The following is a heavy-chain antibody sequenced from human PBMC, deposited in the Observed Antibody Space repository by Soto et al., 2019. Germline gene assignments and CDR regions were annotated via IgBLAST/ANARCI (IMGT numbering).Heavy chain of an antibody. D-gene: IGHD3-22*01. J-gene: IGHJ1*01. V-gene: IGHV4-59*01. CDR3: ARDQDDSSGYYHFQH. CDR1: GGSISSYY. Sequence: PSETLSLTCTVSGGSISSYYWSWIRQPPGKGLEWIGYIYYSGSTNYNPSLKSRVTISVDTSKNQFSLKLSSVTAADTAVYYCARDQDDSSGYYHFQHWGQGTLVTVSS. CDR2: IYYSGST.